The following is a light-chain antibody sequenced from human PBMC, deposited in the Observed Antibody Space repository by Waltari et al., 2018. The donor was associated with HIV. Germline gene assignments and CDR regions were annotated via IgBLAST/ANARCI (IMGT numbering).Light chain of an antibody. Sequence: DIVMTQSPRSLPVTPGESASISCRSSQTLLYRDGYTYLDWYQQKPGQAPRLLIYKTSNRASGVSDRFSGSASGTDFTLRISRVEAEDVGVYYCMQALQAHSFGQGTKLEIK. CDR2: KTS. CDR3: MQALQAHS. V-gene: IGKV2-28*01. J-gene: IGKJ2*01. CDR1: QTLLYRDGYTY.